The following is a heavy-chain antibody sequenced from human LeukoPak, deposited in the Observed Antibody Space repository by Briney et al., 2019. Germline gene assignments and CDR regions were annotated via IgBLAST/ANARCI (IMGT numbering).Heavy chain of an antibody. D-gene: IGHD2-15*01. V-gene: IGHV4-4*07. CDR2: ISTRGST. CDR3: ARGRYCSADICSGGDAFDI. CDR1: GGSINNYY. J-gene: IGHJ3*02. Sequence: PSETLSLTCTVSGGSINNYYWSCIRQPAGKGLEWIGRISTRGSTHYNPSLKSRVTMSVDTSKNQFSLQLSSVTAADTAVYYCARGRYCSADICSGGDAFDIWGQGTMVSVSS.